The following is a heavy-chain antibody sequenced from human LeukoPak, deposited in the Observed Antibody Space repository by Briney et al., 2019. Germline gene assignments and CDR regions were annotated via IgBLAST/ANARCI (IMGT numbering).Heavy chain of an antibody. CDR2: ISYDGFNK. Sequence: PGGSLRLSCAASGFSFSTYAMHWVRQAPGKGLEWVAVISYDGFNKYYADSVKGRFTISRDNSKNTLYLQMNSLRAEDTAVYYCARVRYDSGWYDYWGQGALVIVSS. V-gene: IGHV3-30-3*01. CDR1: GFSFSTYA. D-gene: IGHD6-19*01. CDR3: ARVRYDSGWYDY. J-gene: IGHJ4*02.